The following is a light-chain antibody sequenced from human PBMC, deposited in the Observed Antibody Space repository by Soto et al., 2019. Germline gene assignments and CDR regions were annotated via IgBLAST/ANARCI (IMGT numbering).Light chain of an antibody. CDR2: GIS. CDR3: QQYVTSSPRT. Sequence: DIVMRQSPATLSVSPGERATLSCRASQSVSTNLAWYQQKPGQAPRLLMYGISRRATGIPDRFSGSGSGTDFTLTITRLEPEDFAVYYCQQYVTSSPRTFGQGTKVDIK. J-gene: IGKJ1*01. V-gene: IGKV3-20*01. CDR1: QSVSTN.